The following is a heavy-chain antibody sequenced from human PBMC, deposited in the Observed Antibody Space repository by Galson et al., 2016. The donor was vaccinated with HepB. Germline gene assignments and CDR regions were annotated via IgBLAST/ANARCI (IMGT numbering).Heavy chain of an antibody. Sequence: SLRLSCAASGFTFSKYTMHWVRQAPGKGLEWVALIPYAGRNIYYADSVKGQFLISRDNSKNTLYLQMNSLRPEDTAVYYCARDREQQLPDYNFYYHGMDVWGQGTTVTVSS. CDR3: ARDREQQLPDYNFYYHGMDV. CDR1: GFTFSKYT. V-gene: IGHV3-30*04. D-gene: IGHD6-13*01. J-gene: IGHJ6*02. CDR2: IPYAGRNI.